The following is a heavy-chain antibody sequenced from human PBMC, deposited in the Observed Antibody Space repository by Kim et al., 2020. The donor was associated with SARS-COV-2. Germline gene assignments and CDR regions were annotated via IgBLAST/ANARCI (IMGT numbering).Heavy chain of an antibody. CDR3: AREGLGTSNFYYYAMDV. D-gene: IGHD1-7*01. CDR2: IIPLLGLT. V-gene: IGHV1-69*04. Sequence: SVKVSCKAAGGTFSTYGVSWVRQAAGQGLECLGRIIPLLGLTYYPQRFQGRVSITADKSTSTVYLELTSLSPEDTAVYFCAREGLGTSNFYYYAMDVWG. CDR1: GGTFSTYG. J-gene: IGHJ6*02.